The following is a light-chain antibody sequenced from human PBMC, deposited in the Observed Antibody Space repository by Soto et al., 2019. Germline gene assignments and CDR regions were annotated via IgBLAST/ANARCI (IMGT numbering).Light chain of an antibody. J-gene: IGKJ2*01. CDR2: WAS. Sequence: DIVMTQSPDSLAVSLGERATINCKSSQSVLYSSTNNNYLAWYQQKPGQPPKLLIYWASTRESGVPDRFSGSGSGTDFTLTISSLQAEDVAVYSCQQYYTPPYTFGQGTKLEI. CDR3: QQYYTPPYT. CDR1: QSVLYSSTNNNY. V-gene: IGKV4-1*01.